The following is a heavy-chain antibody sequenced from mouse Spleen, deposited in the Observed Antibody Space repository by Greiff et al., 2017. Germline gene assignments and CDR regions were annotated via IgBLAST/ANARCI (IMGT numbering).Heavy chain of an antibody. J-gene: IGHJ4*01. CDR2: ISYDGSN. CDR1: GYSITSGYY. CDR3: ARERIYYYDGTAMDY. Sequence: EVKLMESGPGLVKPSQSLSLTCSVTGYSITSGYYWNWIRQFPGNKLEWMGYISYDGSNNYNPSLKNRISITRDTSKNQFFLKLNSVTTEDTATYYCARERIYYYDGTAMDYWGQGTSVTVSS. D-gene: IGHD1-1*02. V-gene: IGHV3-6*01.